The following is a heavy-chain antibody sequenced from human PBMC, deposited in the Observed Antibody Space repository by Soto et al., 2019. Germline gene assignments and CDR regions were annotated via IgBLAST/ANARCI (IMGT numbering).Heavy chain of an antibody. Sequence: EVQLLESGGGLVHPGGSLRLSCAASGFTFSGYAMSWVRQAPGKGLEGVSAIGSGSPFYADSVKGRFTISRDNANSMLYLQMNSLRADDTAVYFCAQDLGSSWYHYNSFAPGGQGTLVTVSS. J-gene: IGHJ5*02. V-gene: IGHV3-23*01. CDR2: IGSGSP. D-gene: IGHD6-13*01. CDR1: GFTFSGYA. CDR3: AQDLGSSWYHYNSFAP.